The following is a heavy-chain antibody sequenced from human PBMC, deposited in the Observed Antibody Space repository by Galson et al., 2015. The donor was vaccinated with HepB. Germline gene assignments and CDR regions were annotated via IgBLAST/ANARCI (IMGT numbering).Heavy chain of an antibody. J-gene: IGHJ4*02. V-gene: IGHV1-3*01. Sequence: SVKVSCKASGYTFTSYAMHWVRQAPGQRLEWMGWINAGNGNTKYSQKFQGRVTITRDTSASTAYMELSSLRSEDTAVYYCARDGGPITMIVVVMGLDYWGQGTLVTVSS. D-gene: IGHD3-22*01. CDR2: INAGNGNT. CDR3: ARDGGPITMIVVVMGLDY. CDR1: GYTFTSYA.